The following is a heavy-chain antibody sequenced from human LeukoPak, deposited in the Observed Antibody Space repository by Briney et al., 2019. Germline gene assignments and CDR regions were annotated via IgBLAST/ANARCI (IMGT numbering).Heavy chain of an antibody. CDR3: ARDYYGSGSYYYYFDY. CDR1: GLSLSNYP. V-gene: IGHV3-11*01. J-gene: IGHJ4*02. D-gene: IGHD3-10*01. CDR2: ISSSGSTI. Sequence: GGSLRLSCEASGLSLSNYPMHWIRQAPGKGLEWVSYISSSGSTIYYADSVKGRFTISRDNAKNSLYLQMNSLRAEDTAVYYCARDYYGSGSYYYYFDYWGQETLVTVSS.